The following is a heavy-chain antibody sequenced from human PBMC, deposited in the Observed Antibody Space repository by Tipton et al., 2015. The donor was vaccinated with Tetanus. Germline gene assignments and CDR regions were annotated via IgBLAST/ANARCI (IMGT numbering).Heavy chain of an antibody. V-gene: IGHV4-4*01. CDR2: IYYSGTT. J-gene: IGHJ6*02. CDR1: GGPVSSSNW. CDR3: ARTPDYYYGMDV. Sequence: TLSLTCDVSGGPVSSSNWWSWVRQAPGKGLEWIGEIYYSGTTNYNPSLKSRVTISTDKSKNQVSLRLNSVTAADTAVYFWARTPDYYYGMDVWGQGTSVTVSS.